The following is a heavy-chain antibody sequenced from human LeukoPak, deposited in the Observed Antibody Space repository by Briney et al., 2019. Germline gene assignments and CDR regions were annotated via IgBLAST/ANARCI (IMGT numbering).Heavy chain of an antibody. CDR3: ARAGRGPFDY. CDR2: MYSGGST. J-gene: IGHJ4*02. CDR1: GFTVSSNY. V-gene: IGHV3-53*01. Sequence: PGGSLRLFCAASGFTVSSNYMSWVRQAPGKGLEWVSVMYSGGSTYYADSVKGRFTISRDNSKNTLYFQMNSLRAEDRAVYYCARAGRGPFDYWGQGTMVTVSS.